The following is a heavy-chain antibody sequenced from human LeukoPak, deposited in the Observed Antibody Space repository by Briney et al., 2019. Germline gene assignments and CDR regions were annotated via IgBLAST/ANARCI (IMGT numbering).Heavy chain of an antibody. CDR1: GGSISSSSYY. V-gene: IGHV4-39*07. CDR2: IYYSGST. D-gene: IGHD6-19*01. Sequence: SETLSLTCTVSGGSISSSSYYWGWIRQPPGKGLEWIGSIYYSGSTYYNPSLKSRVTISVDTSKNQFSLKLSSVTAADTAVYYCARDPRPLYSSGWYGGGVFDYWGQGTLVTVSS. CDR3: ARDPRPLYSSGWYGGGVFDY. J-gene: IGHJ4*02.